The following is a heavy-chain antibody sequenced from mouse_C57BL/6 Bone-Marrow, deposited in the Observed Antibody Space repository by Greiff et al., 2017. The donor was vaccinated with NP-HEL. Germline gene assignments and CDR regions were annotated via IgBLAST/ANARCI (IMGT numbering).Heavy chain of an antibody. V-gene: IGHV1-26*01. CDR1: GYTFTDYY. CDR3: AFPHYYGSGLDY. J-gene: IGHJ2*01. Sequence: EVQLVESGPELVKPGASVKISCKASGYTFTDYYMNWVKQSHGKSLEWIGDINPNNGGTSYNQKFKGKATLTVDKSSSTAYMELRSLTSEDSAVYYCAFPHYYGSGLDYWGQGTTLTVSS. CDR2: INPNNGGT. D-gene: IGHD1-1*01.